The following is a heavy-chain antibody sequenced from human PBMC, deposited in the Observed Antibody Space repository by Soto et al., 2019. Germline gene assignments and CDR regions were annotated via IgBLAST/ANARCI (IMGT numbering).Heavy chain of an antibody. Sequence: QVQLVQSGAEVKKPGASVKVSCKASGYTFTSYDINWVRQATGQGLEWMGWMNPNSGNTGYAQKFQGRVPRTRNTSISTAYRELSRLRSEDTDVYYCARGKAFVPEGILYYYYMDVWGKGTTVTVSS. CDR2: MNPNSGNT. CDR3: ARGKAFVPEGILYYYYMDV. J-gene: IGHJ6*03. D-gene: IGHD3-16*02. CDR1: GYTFTSYD. V-gene: IGHV1-8*01.